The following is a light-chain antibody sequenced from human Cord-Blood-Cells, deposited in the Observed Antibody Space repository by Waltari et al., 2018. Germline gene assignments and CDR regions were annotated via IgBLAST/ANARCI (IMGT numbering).Light chain of an antibody. J-gene: IGLJ2*01. Sequence: QSALTQPASVSGSPGQSITISCTGTSSDVGGYNYVPWYQQHPGKAPKPMIYDVSKRPSGVSNRFSGSKSGNTASLTISGLQAEDEADYYCSSYTSSSTFVVFGGGTKLTVL. CDR3: SSYTSSSTFVV. CDR2: DVS. CDR1: SSDVGGYNY. V-gene: IGLV2-14*01.